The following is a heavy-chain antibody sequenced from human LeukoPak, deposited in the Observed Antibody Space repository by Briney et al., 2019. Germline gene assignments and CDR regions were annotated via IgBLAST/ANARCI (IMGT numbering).Heavy chain of an antibody. CDR2: IYHSGGT. CDR3: ARVGGSSWYYYYYMDV. D-gene: IGHD6-13*01. V-gene: IGHV4-38-2*02. CDR1: GYSISSGYY. J-gene: IGHJ6*03. Sequence: LETLSLTCTVSGYSISSGYYWGWIRQPPGKGLEWIGSIYHSGGTYYNPSLKSRVTISVDTSKNQFSLKLSSVTAADTAVYYCARVGGSSWYYYYYMDVWGKGTTVTVSS.